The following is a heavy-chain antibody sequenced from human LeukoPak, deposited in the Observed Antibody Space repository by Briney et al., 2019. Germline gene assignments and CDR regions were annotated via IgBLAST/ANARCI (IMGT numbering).Heavy chain of an antibody. Sequence: ASVKVSCKASGYTFTGYYMHWVRQAPGQGLEWMGWINPNSGGTNYAQKFQGRVTMTRDTSISTAYMELSRLRSDDTAVYYCAREDDYYGSSGNRGGAFDIWGQGTMVTVSS. D-gene: IGHD3-22*01. V-gene: IGHV1-2*02. CDR2: INPNSGGT. CDR1: GYTFTGYY. J-gene: IGHJ3*02. CDR3: AREDDYYGSSGNRGGAFDI.